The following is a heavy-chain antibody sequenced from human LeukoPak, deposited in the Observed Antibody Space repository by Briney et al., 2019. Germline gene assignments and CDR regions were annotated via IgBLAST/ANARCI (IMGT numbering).Heavy chain of an antibody. Sequence: SVKVSCKASGDTFSNYAISWVRQAPGQGFEWVGRIIPSLGTPNYAQKFQGRVTITADRSTTTAYMELSSLRFEDTAVYYCARAGSSRFSVPYYFNYWGQGTPVTVSS. CDR2: IIPSLGTP. J-gene: IGHJ4*02. CDR3: ARAGSSRFSVPYYFNY. CDR1: GDTFSNYA. V-gene: IGHV1-69*04. D-gene: IGHD6-13*01.